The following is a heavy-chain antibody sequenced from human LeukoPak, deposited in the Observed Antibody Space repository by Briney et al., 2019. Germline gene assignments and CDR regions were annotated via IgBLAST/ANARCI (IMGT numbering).Heavy chain of an antibody. CDR2: IYTSGST. J-gene: IGHJ4*02. CDR3: ARLWWFGETEMEYFDY. CDR1: GGSISSYY. D-gene: IGHD3-10*01. Sequence: SETLSLTCTVSGGSISSYYWSWIRQPAGKGLEWIGRIYTSGSTNYNPSLKSRVTMSVDTSKNQFSLKLSSVTAADTAVYYCARLWWFGETEMEYFDYWGQGTLVTVSS. V-gene: IGHV4-4*07.